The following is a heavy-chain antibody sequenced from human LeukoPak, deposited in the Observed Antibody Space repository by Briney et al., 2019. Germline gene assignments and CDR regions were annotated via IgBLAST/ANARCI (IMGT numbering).Heavy chain of an antibody. CDR1: GYTFTGYY. D-gene: IGHD2-2*02. CDR2: INPNSGGT. CDR3: ARAPLIPRSLPDY. V-gene: IGHV1-2*02. Sequence: GASVKVSCKASGYTFTGYYMHWVRQAPGQGLEWMGWINPNSGGTNYAQKFQGRVTMTRDTSISTAYMELSRLRSDDTAVYYCARAPLIPRSLPDYWGQGTLVTVSS. J-gene: IGHJ4*02.